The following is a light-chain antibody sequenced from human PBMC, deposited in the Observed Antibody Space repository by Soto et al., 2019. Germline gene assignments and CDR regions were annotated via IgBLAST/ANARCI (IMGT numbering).Light chain of an antibody. CDR3: SSYTTTDPYV. Sequence: QSALTQPASVSGSPGQSFTISSTGTSSDVGAYDFVSWYQQHPGKAPKYLIYEVSSRPSGVSDRFSGSKSGTTASLTISGLQAEDEADYYCSSYTTTDPYVFGTGTKLTVL. V-gene: IGLV2-14*01. CDR2: EVS. J-gene: IGLJ1*01. CDR1: SSDVGAYDF.